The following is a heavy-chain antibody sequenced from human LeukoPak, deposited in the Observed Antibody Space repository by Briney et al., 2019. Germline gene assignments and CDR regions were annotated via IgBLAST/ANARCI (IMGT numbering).Heavy chain of an antibody. CDR2: IYTSGST. CDR1: GGSISSGSYY. V-gene: IGHV4-61*02. Sequence: PSETLSLTCTVSGGSISSGSYYWSWIRQPAGKGLEWIGRIYTSGSTNYNPSLKSRVTISVDTSKNQFSLKLSSVTAADTAVYYCARILGYCSSTSCYVGDYYHGMDVWGQGTTVTVSS. D-gene: IGHD2-2*01. CDR3: ARILGYCSSTSCYVGDYYHGMDV. J-gene: IGHJ6*02.